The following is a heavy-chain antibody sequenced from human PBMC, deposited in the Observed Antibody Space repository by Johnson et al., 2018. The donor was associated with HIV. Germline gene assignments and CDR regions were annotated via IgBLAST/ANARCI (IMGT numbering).Heavy chain of an antibody. D-gene: IGHD6-13*01. CDR2: IYSGGST. CDR1: GFTVNSNY. V-gene: IGHV3-66*01. J-gene: IGHJ3*02. Sequence: EKLVESGGGLVQPGGSLRLSCAASGFTVNSNYINWVRQAPGKGLECVSGIYSGGSTYYADSVKGRFTISRDNSKNTLYLQMNSLRAEDTAVYYCAKVRRGSSWYIAFDIWGRGTMVTVSS. CDR3: AKVRRGSSWYIAFDI.